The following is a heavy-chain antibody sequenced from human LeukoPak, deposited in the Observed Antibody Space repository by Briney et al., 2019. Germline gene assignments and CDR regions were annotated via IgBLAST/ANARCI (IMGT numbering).Heavy chain of an antibody. D-gene: IGHD6-19*01. CDR3: ARVTTVAGSDYFDY. J-gene: IGHJ4*02. CDR1: GGSINGYY. Sequence: SETLSLTCTVSGGSINGYYWNWIRQPPGKGLEWIGYIYYSGSTNYNPSLKSRVTISVDTSKNHFSLKLSSVTAADTAVYYCARVTTVAGSDYFDYWGQGTPVTVSS. CDR2: IYYSGST. V-gene: IGHV4-59*01.